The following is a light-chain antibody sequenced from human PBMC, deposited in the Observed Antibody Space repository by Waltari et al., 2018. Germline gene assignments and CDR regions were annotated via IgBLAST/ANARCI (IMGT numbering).Light chain of an antibody. V-gene: IGLV10-54*04. CDR3: SAWDFSLNAHV. CDR2: RNN. CDR1: NNNVGNQG. J-gene: IGLJ1*01. Sequence: QAGLTQPPSVSKGLRQTATLTCTGNNNNVGNQGALWLQQHQDHPPKLLSYRNNKRPSGISERFSASRSGNTASLTITGLQPEDEADYYCSAWDFSLNAHVFGTGTMVTVL.